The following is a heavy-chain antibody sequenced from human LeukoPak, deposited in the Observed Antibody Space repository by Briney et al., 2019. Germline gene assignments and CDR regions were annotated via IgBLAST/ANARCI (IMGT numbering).Heavy chain of an antibody. D-gene: IGHD6-6*01. J-gene: IGHJ4*02. CDR1: GFTFSSYA. Sequence: PGGPLRLSCAASGFTFSSYAMSWVRQAPGKGLEWVSAISGSGGSTYYADSVKGRFTISRDNSMNTLYLQMNSLRAEDTAVYYCACWVAARPRDYWGQGTLVTVSS. CDR2: ISGSGGST. V-gene: IGHV3-23*01. CDR3: ACWVAARPRDY.